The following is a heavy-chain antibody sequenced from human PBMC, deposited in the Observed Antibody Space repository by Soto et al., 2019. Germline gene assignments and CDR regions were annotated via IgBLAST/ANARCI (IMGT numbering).Heavy chain of an antibody. CDR3: TRDASRDSSARGWFDP. CDR2: ISSNSAYI. CDR1: GFTFRSFT. Sequence: PGGSLRLSCAASGFTFRSFTMNWVRQAPGKGLEWVSTISSNSAYIYYTDALRGRFTISRDNAKNSLHLQINSLRAEDTAVHYCTRDASRDSSARGWFDPWGPGTLVTVSS. V-gene: IGHV3-21*01. J-gene: IGHJ5*02. D-gene: IGHD6-13*01.